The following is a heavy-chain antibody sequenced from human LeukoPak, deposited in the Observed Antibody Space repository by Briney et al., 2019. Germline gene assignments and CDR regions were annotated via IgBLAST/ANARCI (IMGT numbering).Heavy chain of an antibody. J-gene: IGHJ2*01. D-gene: IGHD3-22*01. Sequence: GGSLRLSCAASGFTFSSYSMNWVRQAPGKGLEWVSSINSNSRYKYYTDSVKGRFTISRDNAKNSLYLQMNSLRAEDTAVYYCARSRQHQYDSSGHYEIFNWYFDLWGRGTLVTVSS. V-gene: IGHV3-21*01. CDR1: GFTFSSYS. CDR2: INSNSRYK. CDR3: ARSRQHQYDSSGHYEIFNWYFDL.